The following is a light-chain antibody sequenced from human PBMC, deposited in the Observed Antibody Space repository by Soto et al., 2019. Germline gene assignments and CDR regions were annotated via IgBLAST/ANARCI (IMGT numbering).Light chain of an antibody. CDR3: QKYNSAAALT. CDR2: AAS. CDR1: QGISNY. J-gene: IGKJ4*01. Sequence: DIQMTQSPSSLSASVGDRVTITCRASQGISNYLAWYQQKPGKVPKLLIYAASTLQSGVPSRFSGSGSGTDFTLTFSSLQPEDVATYYCQKYNSAAALTFGGGTKVEIK. V-gene: IGKV1-27*01.